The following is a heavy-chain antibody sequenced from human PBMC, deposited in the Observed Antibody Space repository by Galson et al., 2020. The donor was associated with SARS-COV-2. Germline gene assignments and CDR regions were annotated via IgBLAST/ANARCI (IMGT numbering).Heavy chain of an antibody. J-gene: IGHJ3*02. CDR3: ARDFDYYYGSGSAFDI. CDR1: GGSISSGSYY. Sequence: SETLSLTCTVSGGSISSGSYYWSWIRQPAGKGLEWIGRIYTSGSTNYNPSLKSRVTISVDTSKNQFSLKLSSVTAADTAVYYCARDFDYYYGSGSAFDIWGQGTMVTVSS. V-gene: IGHV4-61*02. CDR2: IYTSGST. D-gene: IGHD3-10*01.